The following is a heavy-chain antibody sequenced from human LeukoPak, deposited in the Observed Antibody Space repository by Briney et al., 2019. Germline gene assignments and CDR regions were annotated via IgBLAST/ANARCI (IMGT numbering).Heavy chain of an antibody. J-gene: IGHJ4*02. CDR2: IYYTGNT. CDR3: ARYCTGGSCYGSKFDC. Sequence: SETLSLTCSVSGGSISSYYWSWVRQPPGEGLQWIGHIYYTGNTTYNPSLESRVTISLNTSKNQFSLKLNSVTAADTAVYYCARYCTGGSCYGSKFDCWGRGTLVTVSS. CDR1: GGSISSYY. V-gene: IGHV4-59*01. D-gene: IGHD2-15*01.